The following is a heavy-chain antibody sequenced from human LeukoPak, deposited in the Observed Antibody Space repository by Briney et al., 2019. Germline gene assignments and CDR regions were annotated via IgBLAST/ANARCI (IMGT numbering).Heavy chain of an antibody. V-gene: IGHV3-23*01. Sequence: GGSLRLSCAASGFTFSNYSMSWVRQAPGKGLEWVSFISGSGGVTLNADSVKGRFTISRDNSKDTVFLQMNSLRSEDTAVYYCAKGMVPLQTTYFDYWGQGTLVTVSS. CDR2: ISGSGGVT. CDR1: GFTFSNYS. D-gene: IGHD1-1*01. J-gene: IGHJ4*02. CDR3: AKGMVPLQTTYFDY.